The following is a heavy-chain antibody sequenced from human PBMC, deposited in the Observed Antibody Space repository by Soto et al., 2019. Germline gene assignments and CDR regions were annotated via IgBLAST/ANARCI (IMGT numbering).Heavy chain of an antibody. V-gene: IGHV6-1*01. Sequence: SQTLSLTCAISGDSVSSNSAAWNWIRQSPSRGLEWLGRTYYRSKWYNDYAVSVKSRITINPDTSKNQFSLQLNSVTPEDTAVYYCARVQELGLPRAIYGMDVWGQGTTVTVSS. D-gene: IGHD1-7*01. J-gene: IGHJ6*02. CDR2: TYYRSKWYN. CDR1: GDSVSSNSAA. CDR3: ARVQELGLPRAIYGMDV.